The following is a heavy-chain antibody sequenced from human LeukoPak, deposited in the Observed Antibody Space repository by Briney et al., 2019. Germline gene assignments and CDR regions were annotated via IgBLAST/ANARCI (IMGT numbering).Heavy chain of an antibody. CDR3: AREPARYCSGGSCYSGAFDI. D-gene: IGHD2-15*01. J-gene: IGHJ3*02. CDR2: IYYSGST. CDR1: TFSSYA. V-gene: IGHV4-39*07. Sequence: TFSSYAMSWVRQPPGKGLEWIGSIYYSGSTYYNPSLKSRVTISVDTSKNQFSLKLSSVTAADTAVYYCAREPARYCSGGSCYSGAFDIWGQGTMVTVSS.